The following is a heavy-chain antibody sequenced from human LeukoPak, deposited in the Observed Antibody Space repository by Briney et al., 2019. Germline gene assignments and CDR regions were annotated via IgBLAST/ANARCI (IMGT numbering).Heavy chain of an antibody. J-gene: IGHJ4*02. CDR2: ISKSGDHT. V-gene: IGHV3-23*01. Sequence: GGSLRLSCAASGFTFNTYGMNWVRQAPGKGLEWVSAISKSGDHTYYAASAKGRFTIYRDNSKNTQYLQMNSLRAEDTAVYYCAKSIWFGELHFDYWGQGTLVTVSS. CDR3: AKSIWFGELHFDY. CDR1: GFTFNTYG. D-gene: IGHD3-10*01.